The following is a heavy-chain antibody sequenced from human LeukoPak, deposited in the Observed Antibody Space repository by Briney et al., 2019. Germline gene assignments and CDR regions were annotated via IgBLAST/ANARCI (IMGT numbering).Heavy chain of an antibody. CDR3: ARDLGWFDP. CDR1: RLIVSSNY. V-gene: IGHV3-66*01. Sequence: QPGGSLRLSCAASRLIVSSNYMAWVRQAPGKGLEWASVIYSGGNTYYADSVKGRFTISRDNSKNTLYLQMNSLRAEDTAVYYCARDLGWFDPWGLGTLVTASS. J-gene: IGHJ5*02. CDR2: IYSGGNT.